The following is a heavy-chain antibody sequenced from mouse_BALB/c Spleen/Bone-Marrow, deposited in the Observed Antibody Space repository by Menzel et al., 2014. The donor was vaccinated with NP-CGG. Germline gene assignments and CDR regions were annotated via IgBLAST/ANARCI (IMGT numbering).Heavy chain of an antibody. CDR1: GYTFXSYW. CDR2: INPSNGRT. CDR3: ARGDGFAWFAY. D-gene: IGHD3-3*01. V-gene: IGHV1S81*02. J-gene: IGHJ3*01. Sequence: VQRVESGAELVKPGASVKLSCKASGYTFXSYWMHWVKQRPGQGLEWIGEINPSNGRTNYNEKFKSKATLTVDKSSSTAYMQLSSLTSEDSAVYYCARGDGFAWFAYWGRGTLVTVSA.